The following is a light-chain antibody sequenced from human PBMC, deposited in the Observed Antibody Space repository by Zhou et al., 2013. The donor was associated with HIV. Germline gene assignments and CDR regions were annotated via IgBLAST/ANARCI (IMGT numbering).Light chain of an antibody. V-gene: IGKV3-15*01. CDR2: GAS. CDR1: QSVNNN. CDR3: QQYNNWPPIT. J-gene: IGKJ5*01. Sequence: EIVLMQSPGTLSLSPGERATLSCRASQSVNNNLAWYQQKPGQAPRLLIYGASTRVTGIPARFSGSGSGTEFTLTISSMQSEDFAIYYCQQYNNWPPITFGQGTRLEIK.